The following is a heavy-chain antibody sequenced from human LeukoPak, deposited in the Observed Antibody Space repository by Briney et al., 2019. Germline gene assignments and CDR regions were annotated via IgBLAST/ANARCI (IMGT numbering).Heavy chain of an antibody. J-gene: IGHJ4*02. Sequence: GGSLRLSCAASGFTVSSNYMSWVRQAPGKGLEWVSVIYSGGSTYYADSVKGRFTISRDNSKNTLYLQMNSLRAEDTAVYYCARVGPFEDYYGSGPYYFDYWGQGTLVAVSS. D-gene: IGHD3-10*01. CDR2: IYSGGST. CDR1: GFTVSSNY. CDR3: ARVGPFEDYYGSGPYYFDY. V-gene: IGHV3-53*01.